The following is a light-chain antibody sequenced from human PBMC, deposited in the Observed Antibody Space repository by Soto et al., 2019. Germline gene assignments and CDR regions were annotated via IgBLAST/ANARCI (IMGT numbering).Light chain of an antibody. CDR2: DSA. CDR3: QQYNSYSRT. J-gene: IGKJ2*01. Sequence: DIQMTQSPTTLSASVGDRVTITCRASQNIGRWLAWYQQKPGKAPKVLIYDSASLESDVPSRFSGSGSGTEFTLTISSLQPDDVATYYCQQYNSYSRTFGQGTKVDIK. CDR1: QNIGRW. V-gene: IGKV1-5*01.